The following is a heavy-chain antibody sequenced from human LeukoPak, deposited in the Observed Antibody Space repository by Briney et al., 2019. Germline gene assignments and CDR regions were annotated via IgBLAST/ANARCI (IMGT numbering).Heavy chain of an antibody. CDR3: ARMDSSGYEDY. D-gene: IGHD5-18*01. V-gene: IGHV4-59*01. J-gene: IGHJ4*02. CDR1: SGSINSYY. Sequence: SETLSHTCTVSSGSINSYYWSWIRQPPGKGLEWIGYIYHSGSTSYNPSLKSRVTISVDASKNQFSLKLNSVSAADTAVYYCARMDSSGYEDYWGQGTLVTVSS. CDR2: IYHSGST.